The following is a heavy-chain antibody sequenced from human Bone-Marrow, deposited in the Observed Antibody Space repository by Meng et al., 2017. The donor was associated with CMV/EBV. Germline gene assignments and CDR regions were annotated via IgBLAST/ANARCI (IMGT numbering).Heavy chain of an antibody. V-gene: IGHV1-69*05. CDR2: IIPIFGTA. CDR3: ARGVPAAIRREGYYGMDV. J-gene: IGHJ6*02. CDR1: GGTFSSYA. Sequence: SAKVPCKASGGTFSSYAISWVRQAPGQGLEWMGGIIPIFGTANYAQKFQGRVTITTDESTSTAYMELSSLRSEDTVVYYCARGVPAAIRREGYYGMDVWGQGTTVTVSS. D-gene: IGHD2-2*02.